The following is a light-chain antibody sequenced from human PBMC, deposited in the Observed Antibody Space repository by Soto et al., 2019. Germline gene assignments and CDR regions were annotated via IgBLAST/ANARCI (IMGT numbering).Light chain of an antibody. CDR3: SSYAGSTTFDV. V-gene: IGLV2-8*01. J-gene: IGLJ1*01. CDR1: NSDVGGYNY. Sequence: QSALTQPPSASGSLGQSVAISCTGTNSDVGGYNYVSWYQQHPGKAPKLMIYDVNKRPSGVPDRVSGSKSGNTASLTVSGLQAEDEADYYCSSYAGSTTFDVFGTGTKVTVL. CDR2: DVN.